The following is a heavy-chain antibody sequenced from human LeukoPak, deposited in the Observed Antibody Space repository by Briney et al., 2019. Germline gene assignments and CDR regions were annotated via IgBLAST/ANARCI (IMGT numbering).Heavy chain of an antibody. CDR3: AKSGLNRFDY. J-gene: IGHJ4*02. CDR1: GITFSSYS. V-gene: IGHV3-21*01. CDR2: ISSSSSYI. Sequence: GGSLRLSCADSGITFSSYSMNWVRQAPGKGLEWVSTISSSSSYIYYADSVKGRFTITRDNAKNSLYLQMNSLRAEDTAVYYCAKSGLNRFDYWGQGTLVTVSS. D-gene: IGHD2-15*01.